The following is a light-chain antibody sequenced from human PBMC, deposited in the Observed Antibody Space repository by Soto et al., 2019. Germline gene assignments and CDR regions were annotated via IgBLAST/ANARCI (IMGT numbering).Light chain of an antibody. CDR2: DAS. V-gene: IGKV3-11*01. CDR3: QHRSGWWT. Sequence: EIVLTQSPATLSLSPGDRATLSCRASQTISTFLAWYQHKPGQAPRLLIYDASSRAAGVPSRFRGSGSGADSSLPIVSLEPEDSEIYYCQHRSGWWTFGQGTKV. J-gene: IGKJ1*01. CDR1: QTISTF.